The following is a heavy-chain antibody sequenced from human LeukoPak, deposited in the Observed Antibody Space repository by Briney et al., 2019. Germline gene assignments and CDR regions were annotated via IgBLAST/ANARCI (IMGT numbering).Heavy chain of an antibody. D-gene: IGHD1-26*01. V-gene: IGHV1-18*01. J-gene: IGHJ4*02. Sequence: GASVKVSCKASGYTFTSYGISWVRQAPGQGLEWMGWISAYNGNTNYAQKLQGRVTMTTDTSTSTAYMELRNLRSDGTAVYYCARGLGIVGATVYHDYWGQGTLVTVSS. CDR1: GYTFTSYG. CDR2: ISAYNGNT. CDR3: ARGLGIVGATVYHDY.